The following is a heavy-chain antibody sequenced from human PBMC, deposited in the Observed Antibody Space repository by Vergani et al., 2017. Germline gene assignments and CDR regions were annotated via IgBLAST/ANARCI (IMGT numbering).Heavy chain of an antibody. CDR2: INPSGGHT. Sequence: QVQVVQSGAEVKKSGASVKVSCKTSAYTFSNYYMHWVRQAPGQGLEWMGIINPSGGHTNYAQKVQGRVTMTRDTSTSTVYMELSSLRSEDTAIYYCARGDYDILTGYRYWGQGTLVTVSA. J-gene: IGHJ4*02. CDR1: AYTFSNYY. CDR3: ARGDYDILTGYRY. V-gene: IGHV1-46*03. D-gene: IGHD3-9*01.